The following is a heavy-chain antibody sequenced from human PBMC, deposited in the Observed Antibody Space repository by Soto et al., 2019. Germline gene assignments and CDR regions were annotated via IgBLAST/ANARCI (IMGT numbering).Heavy chain of an antibody. Sequence: PSETLSLTCTVSRVSINSDLWCWIRQNTGKGLEWIGSISFCGATYSKPSPKGRAALSVDTSENRRSLNLNSVTSADTAVYFCARARRDGNKRYFEFCHQRNQGTVSS. CDR2: ISFCGAT. J-gene: IGHJ4*02. CDR3: ARARRDGNKRYFEF. V-gene: IGHV4-59*01. CDR1: RVSINSDL.